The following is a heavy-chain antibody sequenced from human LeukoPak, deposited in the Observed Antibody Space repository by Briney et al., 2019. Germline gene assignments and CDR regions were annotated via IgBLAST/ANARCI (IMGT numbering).Heavy chain of an antibody. CDR3: AKPHRPLDQLLPDAFDI. CDR2: ISGSGGST. CDR1: GFTFSSYA. V-gene: IGHV3-23*01. Sequence: GGSLRLSCAASGFTFSSYAMSWVRQAPGKGLEWVSAISGSGGSTYYADSVKGRFTISRDNSKNTLYLQMNSLRAEDTAVYYCAKPHRPLDQLLPDAFDIWGQGTMVTVSS. J-gene: IGHJ3*02. D-gene: IGHD2-2*01.